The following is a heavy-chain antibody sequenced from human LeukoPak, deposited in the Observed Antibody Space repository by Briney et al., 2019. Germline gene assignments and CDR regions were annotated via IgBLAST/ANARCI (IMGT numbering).Heavy chain of an antibody. CDR3: AKASELGRGYFNY. V-gene: IGHV3-23*01. J-gene: IGHJ4*02. CDR1: EFTFSSYA. Sequence: GGSLRLSCAASEFTFSSYAMSWVRQAPGKGLEWVSAISGSGGNTYYADSVKGRFTISRDNSKNTLYLQMNSLRAEDTAVYYCAKASELGRGYFNYWGQGTLVTASS. D-gene: IGHD7-27*01. CDR2: ISGSGGNT.